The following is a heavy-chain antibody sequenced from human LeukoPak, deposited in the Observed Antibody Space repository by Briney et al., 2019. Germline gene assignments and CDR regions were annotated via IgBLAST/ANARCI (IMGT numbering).Heavy chain of an antibody. Sequence: ASVKVSCKASGYTFTSYYMHWVRQAPGQGLEWMGLINPTGDSTGYAQKFQGRVTLTRDMSTSTDYMELSSLRSEDTAIHYCARDNSVGDNAWWFDPWGQGTLVTVSS. D-gene: IGHD1-26*01. CDR3: ARDNSVGDNAWWFDP. CDR1: GYTFTSYY. CDR2: INPTGDST. J-gene: IGHJ5*02. V-gene: IGHV1-46*01.